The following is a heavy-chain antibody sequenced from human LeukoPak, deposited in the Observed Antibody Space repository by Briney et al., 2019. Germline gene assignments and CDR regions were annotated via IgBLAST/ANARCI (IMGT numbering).Heavy chain of an antibody. Sequence: GASVKVSCKASGYTFTGYYMHWVRQAPGQGLEWMGWINPNSGGTNYAQKFQGRVTMTRDTSISTAYMELSRLRPDDTAVYYCARDLDSGSYGANYWGQGTLVTVSS. J-gene: IGHJ4*02. D-gene: IGHD1-26*01. V-gene: IGHV1-2*02. CDR1: GYTFTGYY. CDR3: ARDLDSGSYGANY. CDR2: INPNSGGT.